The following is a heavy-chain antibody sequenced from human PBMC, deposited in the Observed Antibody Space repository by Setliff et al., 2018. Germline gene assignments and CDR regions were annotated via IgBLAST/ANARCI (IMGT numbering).Heavy chain of an antibody. D-gene: IGHD5-12*01. V-gene: IGHV7-4-1*02. CDR2: INTNTGNP. J-gene: IGHJ6*03. CDR3: ARASRYGTIKYRGDYYMDV. CDR1: GYIFTSYV. Sequence: ASVKVSCKASGYIFTSYVMNWVRQAPGQGPEWMGWINTNTGNPSYAQGFTGRFVFSLDTSVSTAYLQISSLKADDTAVYYCARASRYGTIKYRGDYYMDVWGKGTTVTVSS.